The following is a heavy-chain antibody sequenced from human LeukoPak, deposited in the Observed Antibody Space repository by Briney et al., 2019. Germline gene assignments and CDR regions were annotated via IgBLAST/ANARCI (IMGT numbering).Heavy chain of an antibody. CDR1: GGSISSYY. CDR3: ARDVTDYDFWNLSYYFDY. D-gene: IGHD3-3*01. V-gene: IGHV4-4*07. CDR2: IYTSGST. J-gene: IGHJ4*02. Sequence: PSETLSLTCTVSGGSISSYYWSWIRQPAGKGLEWIGRIYTSGSTNYNPSLKGRVTMSVDTSKNQFSLKLSSVTAADTAVYYCARDVTDYDFWNLSYYFDYWGQGTLVTVSS.